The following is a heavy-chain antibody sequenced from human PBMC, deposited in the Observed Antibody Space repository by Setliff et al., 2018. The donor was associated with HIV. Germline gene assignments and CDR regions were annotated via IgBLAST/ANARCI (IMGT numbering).Heavy chain of an antibody. V-gene: IGHV4-38-2*01. CDR3: ARGRGHDGFDF. CDR2: IYHSGST. J-gene: IGHJ3*01. Sequence: PSETLSLTCAVSGYSISSGYYWGWIRQPPGKGLEWIGSIYHSGSTYYNPSLKSRVTMSIDTSKNQFSLNVSSVTAADTAVYYCARGRGHDGFDFWGQGTMVTVSS. CDR1: GYSISSGYY.